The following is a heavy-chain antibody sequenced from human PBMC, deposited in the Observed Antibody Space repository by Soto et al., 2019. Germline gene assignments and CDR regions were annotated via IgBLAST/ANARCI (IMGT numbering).Heavy chain of an antibody. V-gene: IGHV1-69*13. CDR1: GGTFSSYA. J-gene: IGHJ6*02. CDR2: IIPIFGTA. D-gene: IGHD5-12*01. Sequence: GASVKVSCKASGGTFSSYAISWVRQAPGQGLEWMGGIIPIFGTANYAQKFQGRVTITADESTSTAYMELSSLRSEDTAVYYCAREPIRPPEIVATIEVYYYGMDVWGQGTTVTVSS. CDR3: AREPIRPPEIVATIEVYYYGMDV.